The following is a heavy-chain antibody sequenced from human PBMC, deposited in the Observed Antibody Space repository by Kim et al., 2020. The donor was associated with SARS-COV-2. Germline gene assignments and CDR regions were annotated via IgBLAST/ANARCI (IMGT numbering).Heavy chain of an antibody. J-gene: IGHJ3*01. V-gene: IGHV3-30*10. D-gene: IGHD1-7*01. Sequence: YYTDSVRGRCIISRDNSKDTLDLQMNNLGAEDTAVYYCARGEFGTLNDFDLWGQGTMVTVSS. CDR3: ARGEFGTLNDFDL.